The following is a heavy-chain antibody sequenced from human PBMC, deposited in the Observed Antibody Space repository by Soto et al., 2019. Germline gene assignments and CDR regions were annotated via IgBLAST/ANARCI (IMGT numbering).Heavy chain of an antibody. CDR2: ISYDGSNK. J-gene: IGHJ6*03. CDR1: GFTFSTHA. Sequence: QVQLVESGGGMVQPGRSLRLSCAASGFTFSTHAMHWVRQAPGKGLEWVAVISYDGSNKYYADSVKGRCTISRDNSENPLYLQMNNLRAEDTAFYYCAKDPRIAATGPISVRYYYYYMDVWGKGTTVTVSS. CDR3: AKDPRIAATGPISVRYYYYYMDV. V-gene: IGHV3-30*18. D-gene: IGHD6-13*01.